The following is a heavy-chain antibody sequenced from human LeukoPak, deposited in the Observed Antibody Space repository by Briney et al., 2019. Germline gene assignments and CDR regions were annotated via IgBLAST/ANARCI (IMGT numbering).Heavy chain of an antibody. CDR1: GFTFSSYS. J-gene: IGHJ4*02. CDR3: VRDRDWAFDY. D-gene: IGHD3-9*01. V-gene: IGHV3-48*01. CDR2: ISSSSSTI. Sequence: GGSLRLSCAASGFTFSSYSMNWVRQAPGKGLEWVSYISSSSSTIYYADSVKGRFTISRDNFRDSLYLQMNNLRAEDTALYYCVRDRDWAFDYWGQGTLVTVSS.